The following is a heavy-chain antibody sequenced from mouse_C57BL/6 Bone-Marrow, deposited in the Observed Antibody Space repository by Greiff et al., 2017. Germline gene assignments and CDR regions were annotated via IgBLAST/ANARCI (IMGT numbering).Heavy chain of an antibody. CDR2: IDPSDSYT. J-gene: IGHJ2*01. V-gene: IGHV1-50*01. Sequence: QVQLQQPGAELVKPGASVKLSCKASGYTFTSYWMQWVKQRPGQGLEWIGEIDPSDSYTNYNQKCKGKATWTVDTSSSTAYMQLSSLTSEDSAVYYCARDDYDVNYWGQGTTLTVSS. CDR3: ARDDYDVNY. D-gene: IGHD2-4*01. CDR1: GYTFTSYW.